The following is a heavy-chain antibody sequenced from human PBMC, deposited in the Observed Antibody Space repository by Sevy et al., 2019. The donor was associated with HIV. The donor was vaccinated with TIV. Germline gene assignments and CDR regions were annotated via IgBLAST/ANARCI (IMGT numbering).Heavy chain of an antibody. D-gene: IGHD1-26*01. CDR1: GFTFTNAW. CDR3: ATDIGLQWELLGARFFDS. V-gene: IGHV3-15*07. Sequence: GGSLRLSCAASGFTFTNAWMNWVRQVPGKGLEWVGRIKSETYSGTTDYAAPVKGRFTISRDASDNTLYLTMNSLKTVDTAVYYYATDIGLQWELLGARFFDSRGQGTLVTVSS. J-gene: IGHJ4*02. CDR2: IKSETYSGTT.